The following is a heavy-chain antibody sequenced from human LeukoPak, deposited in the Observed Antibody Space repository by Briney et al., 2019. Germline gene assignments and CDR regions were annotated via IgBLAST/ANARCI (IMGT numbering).Heavy chain of an antibody. V-gene: IGHV1-24*01. CDR3: ATPSGSHDAFDI. J-gene: IGHJ3*02. CDR2: FDPEDGET. D-gene: IGHD3-10*01. CDR1: GYTLTGLS. Sequence: ASVKVSCKVSGYTLTGLSMHWVRQAPGKGLEWMGGFDPEDGETIYAQKFQGRVTMTEDTSTDTAYMELGSLRSEDTAVYYCATPSGSHDAFDIWGQGTMVTVSS.